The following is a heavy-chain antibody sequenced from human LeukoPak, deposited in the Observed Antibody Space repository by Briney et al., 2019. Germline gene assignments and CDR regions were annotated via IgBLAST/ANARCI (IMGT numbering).Heavy chain of an antibody. D-gene: IGHD1-7*01. CDR2: ISGSGVST. CDR1: GLTFSSYA. Sequence: GGTLRLSCAASGLTFSSYAMSWVRQAPGKGLEWVSAISGSGVSTYFAGSVKGRFTISRDNSKNTLYLQMNSLRAEDTAVYYCAKVDARPGTTSTVYWGQGTLVTVSS. CDR3: AKVDARPGTTSTVY. V-gene: IGHV3-23*01. J-gene: IGHJ4*02.